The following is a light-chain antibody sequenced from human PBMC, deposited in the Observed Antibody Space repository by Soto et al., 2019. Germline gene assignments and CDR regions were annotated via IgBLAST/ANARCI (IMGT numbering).Light chain of an antibody. CDR2: EVV. CDR1: KNAIGVYDF. V-gene: IGLV2-8*01. CDR3: KSYAGSNTYV. J-gene: IGLJ1*01. Sequence: QSVLTQPPSASGSPGQSYTISYTGTKNAIGVYDFVSWYQHHPGKAPRLIIYEVVQRPSGVPDRFSGSKSGNTASLTVSGLQAADEADYFCKSYAGSNTYVFGSGSKVTVL.